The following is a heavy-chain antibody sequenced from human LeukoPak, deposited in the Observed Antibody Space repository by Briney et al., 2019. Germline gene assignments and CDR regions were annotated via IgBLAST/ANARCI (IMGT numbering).Heavy chain of an antibody. J-gene: IGHJ5*02. CDR3: ARHFIPTYYDILTGYYGANWFDP. Sequence: SETLSLTCTVSGGSISSGSYYWSWIRQPAGKGLEWIGRIYTSGSTYYNPSLKSRVTISVDTSKNQFSLKLSSVTAADTAVYYCARHFIPTYYDILTGYYGANWFDPWGQGTLVTVSS. D-gene: IGHD3-9*01. V-gene: IGHV4-61*02. CDR1: GGSISSGSYY. CDR2: IYTSGST.